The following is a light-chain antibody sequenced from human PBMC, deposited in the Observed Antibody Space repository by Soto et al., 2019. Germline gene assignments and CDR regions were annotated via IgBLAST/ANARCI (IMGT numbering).Light chain of an antibody. CDR3: QQYDNWPRT. Sequence: EIVMTHSPATLSVSPCERATLSSSASQSVSNNLAWYQQKPGRAPRLLIYAASTRATGIPGRFSASASGTEFTLTITSLQSEDFAVYYCQQYDNWPRTFGQGTKVDNK. CDR2: AAS. CDR1: QSVSNN. V-gene: IGKV3-15*01. J-gene: IGKJ1*01.